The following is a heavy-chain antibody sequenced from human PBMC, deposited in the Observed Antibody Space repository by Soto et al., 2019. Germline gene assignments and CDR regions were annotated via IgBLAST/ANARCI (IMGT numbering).Heavy chain of an antibody. J-gene: IGHJ4*02. CDR2: IIPMFDTP. D-gene: IGHD2-15*01. V-gene: IGHV1-69*12. CDR1: GGTFSSDS. CDR3: ARSGGLDRDFNY. Sequence: QVQLVQSGAEVKKPGSSVKVSCKASGGTFSSDSFSWVRQAPGQGLEWMGGIIPMFDTPIYAQKFQDRVRINADESTSKAYMQLSSLRAGDTAVYYCARSGGLDRDFNYWGQGSLVTVSS.